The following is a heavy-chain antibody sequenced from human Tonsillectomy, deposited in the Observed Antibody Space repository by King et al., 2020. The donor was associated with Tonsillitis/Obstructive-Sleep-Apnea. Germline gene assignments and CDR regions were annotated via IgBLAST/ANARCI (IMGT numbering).Heavy chain of an antibody. CDR1: GGTFSSYA. CDR2: IIPIFGTA. D-gene: IGHD2-2*01. Sequence: VQLVQSGAEVKKPGSSVKVSCKASGGTFSSYAISWVRQAPGQGLEWMGGIIPIFGTANYAQKFQGRVTITADESTSTAYMELSSLRSEDTAVYYCAGSLVVVPAAINYYYYYYMDVWGKGTTVTVSS. V-gene: IGHV1-69*01. CDR3: AGSLVVVPAAINYYYYYYMDV. J-gene: IGHJ6*03.